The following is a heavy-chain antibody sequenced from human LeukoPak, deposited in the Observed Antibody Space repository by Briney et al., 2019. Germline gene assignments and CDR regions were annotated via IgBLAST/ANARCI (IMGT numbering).Heavy chain of an antibody. V-gene: IGHV3-21*04. CDR1: GFTFSSYI. J-gene: IGHJ4*02. Sequence: AGSLRLSCAASGFTFSSYIINWVRQAPGKGLEWVSSISSSSSHIYYADSVKGRFTISRDNPKNSLYLQMNSLRAEDTAIYYCAKDDAYLQYDDWGQGTLVTVSS. CDR2: ISSSSSHI. CDR3: AKDDAYLQYDD. D-gene: IGHD5-24*01.